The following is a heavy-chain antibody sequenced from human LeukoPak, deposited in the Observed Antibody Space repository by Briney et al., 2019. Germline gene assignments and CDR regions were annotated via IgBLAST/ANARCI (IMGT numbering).Heavy chain of an antibody. CDR2: INHSGST. J-gene: IGHJ4*02. V-gene: IGHV4-34*01. CDR1: GGSFSGYY. CDR3: ARGTREGWYFDWLLSYFDY. Sequence: ASETLSLTCAVYGGSFSGYYWSWIRQPPGKGLEWIGEINHSGSTNYNPSLKSRVTISVDTSKNQFSLKLSSVTAADTAVYYCARGTREGWYFDWLLSYFDYWGQGTLVTVSS. D-gene: IGHD3-9*01.